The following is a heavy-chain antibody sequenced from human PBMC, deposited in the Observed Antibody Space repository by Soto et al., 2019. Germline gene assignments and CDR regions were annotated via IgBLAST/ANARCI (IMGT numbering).Heavy chain of an antibody. CDR3: ARAPYSNAWYRFDL. CDR1: GLTFSGNC. J-gene: IGHJ4*02. CDR2: IKHDVRMQ. D-gene: IGHD4-4*01. V-gene: IGHV3-7*03. Sequence: PXVFLRRSCEASGLTFSGNCMSWVRQAPGKGLEWVADIKHDVRMQYYGDSVKARLTISRDNAKKQLYLQMNGLRAEDTALYYCARAPYSNAWYRFDLWGQGTLVTVSS.